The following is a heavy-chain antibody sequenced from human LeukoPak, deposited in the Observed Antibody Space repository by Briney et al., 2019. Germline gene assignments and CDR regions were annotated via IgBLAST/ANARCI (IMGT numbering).Heavy chain of an antibody. CDR2: IYTSGST. J-gene: IGHJ4*02. CDR1: GGSISSYY. D-gene: IGHD3-22*01. V-gene: IGHV4-4*07. CDR3: AREGHYYDSSGYPPYFDY. Sequence: TSETLSLTCTVSGGSISSYYWSWIRQPAGKGLEWIGRIYTSGSTNYNPSLKSRVTMSVDTSKNQFSLKLSSVTAADTAVYYCAREGHYYDSSGYPPYFDYWGQGTLVTVSS.